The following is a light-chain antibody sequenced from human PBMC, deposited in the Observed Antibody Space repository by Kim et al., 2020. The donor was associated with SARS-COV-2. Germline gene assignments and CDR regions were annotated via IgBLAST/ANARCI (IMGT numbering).Light chain of an antibody. CDR1: QSVSSGL. J-gene: IGKJ2*01. CDR3: QQYGNTPPDT. CDR2: GTY. Sequence: EIVLTQSPGTLSLSPGERATLSCRATQSVSSGLVAWYQQKPGQAPRLLIYGTYKRLTGIPDRFTGSGSGTDFTLTISRLEPEDFAVYYCQQYGNTPPDTFGQGTKVDIK. V-gene: IGKV3-20*01.